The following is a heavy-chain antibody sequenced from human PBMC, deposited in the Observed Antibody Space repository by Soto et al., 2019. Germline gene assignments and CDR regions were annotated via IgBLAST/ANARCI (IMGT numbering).Heavy chain of an antibody. D-gene: IGHD6-19*01. CDR1: GFTFNIFG. J-gene: IGHJ4*02. Sequence: GGSLRLSCAASGFTFNIFGMSWVRQAPGKGLEWVSAISGSGGSTYYAESVKGRFTISRDNSKYTLYVQMDSLRAEDTAVYYCAKIAVAGHFDYWGQGTLVTVSS. CDR2: ISGSGGST. V-gene: IGHV3-23*01. CDR3: AKIAVAGHFDY.